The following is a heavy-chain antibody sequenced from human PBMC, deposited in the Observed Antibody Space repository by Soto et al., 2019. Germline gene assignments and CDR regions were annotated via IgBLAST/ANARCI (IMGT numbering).Heavy chain of an antibody. D-gene: IGHD1-7*01. CDR3: ARDLGITGTIPAFDF. CDR1: GFTFSSYS. Sequence: GGSLRLSCAASGFTFSSYSMNWVRQAPGKGLEWVSSISSSSSYIYYADSVKGRFTISRDNAKNSLYLQMNSLRAEDTAVYYCARDLGITGTIPAFDFWGQGTMVTVSS. V-gene: IGHV3-21*01. J-gene: IGHJ3*01. CDR2: ISSSSSYI.